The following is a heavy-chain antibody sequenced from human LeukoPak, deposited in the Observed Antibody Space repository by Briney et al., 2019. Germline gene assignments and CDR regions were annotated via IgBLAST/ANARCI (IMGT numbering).Heavy chain of an antibody. CDR3: TTDGDYYDSSTNFDY. D-gene: IGHD3-22*01. V-gene: IGHV3-23*01. Sequence: PGGSLRLSCIASGFTFSTYTMYWVRQAPGKGLEWVSIIGISGGGIHYADSVKGRFTISRDDSKNTLYLQMNSLKTEDTAVYYCTTDGDYYDSSTNFDYWGQGTLVTVSS. CDR2: IGISGGGI. J-gene: IGHJ4*02. CDR1: GFTFSTYT.